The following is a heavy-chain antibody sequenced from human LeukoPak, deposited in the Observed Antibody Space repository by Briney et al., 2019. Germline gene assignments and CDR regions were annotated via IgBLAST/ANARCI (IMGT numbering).Heavy chain of an antibody. Sequence: ASVKVSCKASGYTFTGYYMHWVRQAAGQGLEWMGWINPNSGGTNYAQEFQGRVTMTRDTSISTAYMQLSRLRSDDTAVYYCARGEITYYYDSSGYFIWGQGTMVTVSS. J-gene: IGHJ3*02. CDR1: GYTFTGYY. D-gene: IGHD3-22*01. CDR2: INPNSGGT. V-gene: IGHV1-2*02. CDR3: ARGEITYYYDSSGYFI.